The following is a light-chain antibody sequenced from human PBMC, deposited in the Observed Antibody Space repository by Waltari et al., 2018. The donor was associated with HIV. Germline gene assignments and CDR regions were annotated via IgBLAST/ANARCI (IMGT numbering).Light chain of an antibody. V-gene: IGKV3-15*01. CDR3: HQSSSLPQS. J-gene: IGKJ2*03. Sequence: ERVMTQSPATLSVSPGERATLSCRASQSVSSNLAWYQQKPGQAPRLLIYGASTRATGIPARFSGSGSGTEFTLTISSLQSEDFAVYYCHQSSSLPQSFGQGTKLEIK. CDR2: GAS. CDR1: QSVSSN.